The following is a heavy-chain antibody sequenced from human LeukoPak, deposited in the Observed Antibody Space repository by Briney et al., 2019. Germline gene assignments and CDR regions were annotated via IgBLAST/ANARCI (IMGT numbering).Heavy chain of an antibody. CDR3: ARDPPDSSGWNNWFDP. CDR1: GFTVSSNY. V-gene: IGHV3-21*01. CDR2: ISSSSSYI. Sequence: TGGSLRLSCAASGFTVSSNYMTWVRQAPGKGLEWVSSISSSSSYIYYADSVKGRFTISRDNAKNSLYLQMNSLRAEDTAVYYCARDPPDSSGWNNWFDPWGQGTLVTVSS. D-gene: IGHD6-19*01. J-gene: IGHJ5*02.